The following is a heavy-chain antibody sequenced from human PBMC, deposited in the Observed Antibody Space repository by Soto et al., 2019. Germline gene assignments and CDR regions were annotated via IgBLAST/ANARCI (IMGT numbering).Heavy chain of an antibody. Sequence: QVQLVQSGAELKKPGSSVKVSCKASGGTFSSYTISWVRKAPGQGLEWMARIIPISGTTESAQKFQGRVTLTADKSTSTTDMELSGLRSEDTAVYYCARADSGYCSSRDCRPWAFDIWGQGTMVTVSS. J-gene: IGHJ3*02. CDR3: ARADSGYCSSRDCRPWAFDI. CDR2: IIPISGTT. V-gene: IGHV1-69*08. D-gene: IGHD2-2*01. CDR1: GGTFSSYT.